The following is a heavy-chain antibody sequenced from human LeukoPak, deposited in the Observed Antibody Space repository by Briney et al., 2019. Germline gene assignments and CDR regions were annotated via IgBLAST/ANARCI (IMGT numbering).Heavy chain of an antibody. Sequence: SETLSLTCTVSGGSISSYYWSWIRQPPGKGLEWIGYIYYSGSTNYNPSLKSRVTISVDTSKNQFSLKLSSVTAADTAVYYCARDGAFDIWGQGKMVTVSS. CDR2: IYYSGST. CDR1: GGSISSYY. J-gene: IGHJ3*02. CDR3: ARDGAFDI. V-gene: IGHV4-59*01.